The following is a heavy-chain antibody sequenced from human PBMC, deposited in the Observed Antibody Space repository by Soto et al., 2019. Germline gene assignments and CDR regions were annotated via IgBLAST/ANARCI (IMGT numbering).Heavy chain of an antibody. CDR2: ISGSGGST. J-gene: IGHJ3*02. CDR1: GFTFSSYA. D-gene: IGHD3-22*01. Sequence: EVQLLESGGGLVQPGGSLRLSCAASGFTFSSYAMSWVRQAPGKGLEWVSAISGSGGSTYYADSVKGRFTISRDNSKNTLYLQMNSLRAEDTAVYYCAKDQRMGAYDSSGYYHLFDAFDIWGQGTMVTVSS. V-gene: IGHV3-23*01. CDR3: AKDQRMGAYDSSGYYHLFDAFDI.